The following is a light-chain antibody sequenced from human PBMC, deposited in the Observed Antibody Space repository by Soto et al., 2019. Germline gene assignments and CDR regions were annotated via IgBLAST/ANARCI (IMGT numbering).Light chain of an antibody. J-gene: IGKJ1*01. CDR3: QQTYNTRRT. CDR1: QSITSL. CDR2: GAS. Sequence: DIQMTQSPSSLTASAGDRVTITCRASQSITSLLNWYQQKPGKAPNLLIYGASNLQSGVPSRFSGSVSGTDFTLTISSLRPEDFATYYCQQTYNTRRTFGQGTKVEIK. V-gene: IGKV1-39*01.